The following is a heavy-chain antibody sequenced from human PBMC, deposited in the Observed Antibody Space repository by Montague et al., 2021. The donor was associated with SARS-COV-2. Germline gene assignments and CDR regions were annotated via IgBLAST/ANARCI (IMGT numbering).Heavy chain of an antibody. J-gene: IGHJ3*02. CDR3: ARVGVPYYDILTGYYIEGSDAFDI. D-gene: IGHD3-9*01. V-gene: IGHV4-59*13. CDR1: GGSISSYY. CDR2: IYYSGST. Sequence: SETLSLTCTVSGGSISSYYWRWIRQPPGRGLEWIGYIYYSGSTNYNPSLKSRVTISVDTSKNQFSLKLSSVTAADTAVYYCARVGVPYYDILTGYYIEGSDAFDIWGQGTMVTVSS.